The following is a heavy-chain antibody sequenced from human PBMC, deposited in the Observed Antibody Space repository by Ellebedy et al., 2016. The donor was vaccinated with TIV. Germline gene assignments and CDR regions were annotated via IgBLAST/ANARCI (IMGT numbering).Heavy chain of an antibody. V-gene: IGHV3-53*01. CDR2: IYSGGST. CDR1: GFTVSSNY. J-gene: IGHJ4*02. CDR3: ARQITIFGVARDY. D-gene: IGHD3-3*01. Sequence: PGGSLRLSCAASGFTVSSNYMSWVRQAPGKGLEWVSVIYSGGSTYYADSVKGRFTISRDNSKNTLYLQMNSLRAEDTAVYYCARQITIFGVARDYWGQGTLVTVSS.